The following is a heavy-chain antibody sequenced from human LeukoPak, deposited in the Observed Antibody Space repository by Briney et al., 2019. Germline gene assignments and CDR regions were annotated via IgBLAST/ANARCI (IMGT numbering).Heavy chain of an antibody. J-gene: IGHJ4*02. CDR3: ARHGRPDYGLGFYDY. Sequence: SSETLSLTCSVSGGSICSSSYYWGWIRQSPGKGLEWIGSIYYSGSTYYNPSLKSRVTISVDTSNQFSLKLSPVTAADTAVYYCARHGRPDYGLGFYDYWGQGTLVTVSS. V-gene: IGHV4-39*01. CDR2: IYYSGST. CDR1: GGSICSSSYY. D-gene: IGHD3-10*01.